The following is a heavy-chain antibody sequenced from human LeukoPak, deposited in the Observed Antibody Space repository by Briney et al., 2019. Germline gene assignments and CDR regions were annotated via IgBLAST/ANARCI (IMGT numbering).Heavy chain of an antibody. CDR3: AELGITMIGGV. Sequence: GGSLRLSCAGSGFSFSSYGTHWVRQAPGKGLEWMAFIRSDGSNKYYADSVKGRFTTSRDNSKNTLYLQMNSLRAEDTAVYYCAELGITMIGGVWGKGTTVTISS. CDR2: IRSDGSNK. CDR1: GFSFSSYG. D-gene: IGHD3-10*02. J-gene: IGHJ6*04. V-gene: IGHV3-30*02.